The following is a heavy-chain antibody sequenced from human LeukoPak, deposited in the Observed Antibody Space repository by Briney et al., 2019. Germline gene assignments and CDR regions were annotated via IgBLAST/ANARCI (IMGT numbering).Heavy chain of an antibody. J-gene: IGHJ5*02. V-gene: IGHV3-33*01. CDR1: GFPFSSFG. CDR2: IWNDGSNK. D-gene: IGHD4-11*01. Sequence: GRSLRLSCAASGFPFSSFGMHWLRQAPGKGLEWVAFIWNDGSNKYYADSVKGRFTISRDNSKNTLYLQMNSLRAEDTAMYYCARDGTVTAGPFDPWGRGTLVTVSS. CDR3: ARDGTVTAGPFDP.